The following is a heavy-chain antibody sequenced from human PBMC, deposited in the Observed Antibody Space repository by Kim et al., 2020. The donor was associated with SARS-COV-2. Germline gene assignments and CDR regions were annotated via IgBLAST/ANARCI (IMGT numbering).Heavy chain of an antibody. J-gene: IGHJ4*02. V-gene: IGHV4-59*08. CDR3: ARHGSLPFDY. D-gene: IGHD1-1*01. CDR2: ST. Sequence: STNYNPSLKSRVTISVDTSKNQFSLKLSSVTAADTAVYYCARHGSLPFDYWGQGTLVTVSS.